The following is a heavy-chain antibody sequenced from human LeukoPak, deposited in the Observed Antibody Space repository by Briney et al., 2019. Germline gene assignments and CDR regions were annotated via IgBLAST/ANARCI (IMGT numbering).Heavy chain of an antibody. J-gene: IGHJ4*02. CDR2: MNPNSGNT. D-gene: IGHD6-6*01. Sequence: ASAKVSCKASGYTFTSYDINWVRQATGQGLEWMGWMNPNSGNTGYAQKFQGRVTMTRNTSISTACMELSSLRSEDTAVYYCARAGIAARRALDYWGQGTLVTVSS. CDR3: ARAGIAARRALDY. V-gene: IGHV1-8*01. CDR1: GYTFTSYD.